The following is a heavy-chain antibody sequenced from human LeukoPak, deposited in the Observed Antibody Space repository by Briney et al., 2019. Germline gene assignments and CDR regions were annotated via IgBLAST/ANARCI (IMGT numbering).Heavy chain of an antibody. V-gene: IGHV5-51*01. CDR1: GYSFTSYW. J-gene: IGHJ3*02. CDR3: ASSGSVVVNVRTPVGAFDI. CDR2: IYPGDSDT. D-gene: IGHD3-22*01. Sequence: GESLKISCQGSGYSFTSYWIGWVRQLPGKGLEWMGIIYPGDSDTRYSPSFQGQVTISADKSISTAYLQWSSLKASDTAMYYCASSGSVVVNVRTPVGAFDIWGQGTMVTVSS.